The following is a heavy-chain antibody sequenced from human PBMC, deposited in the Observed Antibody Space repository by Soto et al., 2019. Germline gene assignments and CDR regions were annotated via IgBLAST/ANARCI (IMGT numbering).Heavy chain of an antibody. V-gene: IGHV3-33*01. Sequence: GGSLRLSCVMSGFTFSDYGFHWIRQAPGKGLEWVAVIWYDRSKKLYADFVKGRFTISRDDSKNALFLQMNSLRAEDTAVYYCARDLGSTNYYFDYWGLGTLVTVSS. CDR1: GFTFSDYG. J-gene: IGHJ4*02. CDR3: ARDLGSTNYYFDY. CDR2: IWYDRSKK. D-gene: IGHD1-1*01.